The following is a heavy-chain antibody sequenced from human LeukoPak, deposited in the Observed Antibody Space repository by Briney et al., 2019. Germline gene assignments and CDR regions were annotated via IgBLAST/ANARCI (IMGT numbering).Heavy chain of an antibody. CDR2: IYSGGTT. J-gene: IGHJ4*02. V-gene: IGHV3-53*01. Sequence: SGGSLRLSCAASGFIVSSNYMNWVRQPPGKGLEWVSIIYSGGTTYYADSVKGRFTISRDDSKNTVFLQMNNLRADDTAVYYCARGGEDSPLWFEPKQYYLDYWGQGTLVTVSS. D-gene: IGHD3-10*01. CDR3: ARGGEDSPLWFEPKQYYLDY. CDR1: GFIVSSNY.